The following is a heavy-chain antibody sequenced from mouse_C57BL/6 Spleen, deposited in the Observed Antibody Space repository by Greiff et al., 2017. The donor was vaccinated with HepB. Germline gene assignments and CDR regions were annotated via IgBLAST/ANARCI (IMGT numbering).Heavy chain of an antibody. CDR3: AGADGSSYDYAMDY. CDR1: GFPITSGYY. V-gene: IGHV12-3*01. Sequence: KVEESGPGLVKPSQSLFLTCSITGFPITSGYYWIWIRQSPGKPLEWMGYITHSGETFYNPSLQSPISITRETSKNQFFLQLHSVTTEDTAMYYCAGADGSSYDYAMDYWGQGTSVTVSS. J-gene: IGHJ4*01. CDR2: ITHSGET. D-gene: IGHD1-1*01.